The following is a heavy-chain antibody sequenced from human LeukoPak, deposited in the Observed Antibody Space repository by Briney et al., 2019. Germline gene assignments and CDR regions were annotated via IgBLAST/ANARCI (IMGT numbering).Heavy chain of an antibody. CDR3: GPLDYGY. CDR1: GFTFTNHW. Sequence: GGSLRLSCAASGFTFTNHWMHWARQTPGEGLVWVSGVNVDGSSTFYADSVKGRFTISRDNVKNTLALQMNSLRVEDMVVYYCGPLDYGYWGQGTLVTVSS. V-gene: IGHV3-74*01. J-gene: IGHJ4*02. CDR2: VNVDGSST. D-gene: IGHD4-17*01.